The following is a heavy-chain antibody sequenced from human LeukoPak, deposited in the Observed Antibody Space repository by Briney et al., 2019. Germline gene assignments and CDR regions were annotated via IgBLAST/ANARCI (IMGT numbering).Heavy chain of an antibody. J-gene: IGHJ5*02. V-gene: IGHV3-30*18. CDR2: VFSDGTYK. CDR3: AKGPLYCYGDNAWFGP. Sequence: GGSLRLSCAASGFTFSSSAMHWVRQAPGKGLEWVAVVFSDGTYKYYADSVKGRFTISRDNSKNMLFLQMNSLRAEDTAVYYCAKGPLYCYGDNAWFGPWGQGTLVTVSS. CDR1: GFTFSSSA. D-gene: IGHD4-17*01.